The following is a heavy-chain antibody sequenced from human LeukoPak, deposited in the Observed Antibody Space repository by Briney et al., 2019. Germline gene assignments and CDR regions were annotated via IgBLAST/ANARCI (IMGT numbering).Heavy chain of an antibody. CDR1: GGSISSYY. D-gene: IGHD6-13*01. V-gene: IGHV4-59*01. Sequence: SSETLSLTCTVSGGSISSYYWSWIRQPPGKGLEWIGYIYYSGSTNYNPSLKSRVTISVDTSKNQFSLKLSSVTAADTAVYYCARGSSSGWYIHDFDPWGQGTLVTVSS. J-gene: IGHJ5*02. CDR2: IYYSGST. CDR3: ARGSSSGWYIHDFDP.